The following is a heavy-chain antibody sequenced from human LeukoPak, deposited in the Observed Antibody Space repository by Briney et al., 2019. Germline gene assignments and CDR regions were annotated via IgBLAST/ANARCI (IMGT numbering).Heavy chain of an antibody. Sequence: GGSLRLSCTASGFTFGDYAMSWVRQAPGKGLEWVGFIRSKAYGGTTEYAASVKGRFTISRDDSKSIAYLQMNSLKTEDTAVYYCTNDNLWFGEFADAFDIWGQGTMVTVSS. CDR2: IRSKAYGGTT. J-gene: IGHJ3*02. V-gene: IGHV3-49*04. D-gene: IGHD3-10*01. CDR1: GFTFGDYA. CDR3: TNDNLWFGEFADAFDI.